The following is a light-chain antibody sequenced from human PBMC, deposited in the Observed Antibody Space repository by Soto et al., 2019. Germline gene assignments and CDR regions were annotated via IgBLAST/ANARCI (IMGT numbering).Light chain of an antibody. J-gene: IGLJ3*02. CDR1: SSNIGAGYD. CDR2: GNT. CDR3: QSYDSRLSGSKV. Sequence: QSVLTQPPSVSGAPGQRVTISCTGSSSNIGAGYDVHWYQQLPGTAPKLLIYGNTNRPSGVPDRFYGSKSGTSASLAITGLQAEDAADFSCQSYDSRLSGSKVFGGGTKLTVL. V-gene: IGLV1-40*01.